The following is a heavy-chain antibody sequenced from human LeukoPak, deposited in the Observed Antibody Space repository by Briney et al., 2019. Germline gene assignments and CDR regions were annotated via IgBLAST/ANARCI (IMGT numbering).Heavy chain of an antibody. CDR2: ISGSGGST. CDR3: ARVGSMVRGVISLSLDY. D-gene: IGHD3-10*01. Sequence: GGSLRLSCAASGFTFSSYAMSWVRQAPGKGLEWVSAISGSGGSTYYADSVKGRFTISRDDSKNTLYLQMNSLRAEDTAVYYCARVGSMVRGVISLSLDYWGQGTLVTVSS. V-gene: IGHV3-23*01. CDR1: GFTFSSYA. J-gene: IGHJ4*02.